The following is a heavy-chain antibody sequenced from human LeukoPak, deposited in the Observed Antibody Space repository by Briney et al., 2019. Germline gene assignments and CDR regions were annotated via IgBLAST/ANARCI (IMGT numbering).Heavy chain of an antibody. V-gene: IGHV1-46*01. Sequence: GASVKLSCKTSGYTFTTYYMHWVRHAPGQGVEWMGIINPSGGSTSYAQRFQGRVTMTRDTSTSKVYMELSSLTSEDTAVYYCASHPQGYSGYLYWRQGTLVTVSS. D-gene: IGHD5-12*01. CDR2: INPSGGST. CDR1: GYTFTTYY. J-gene: IGHJ4*02. CDR3: ASHPQGYSGYLY.